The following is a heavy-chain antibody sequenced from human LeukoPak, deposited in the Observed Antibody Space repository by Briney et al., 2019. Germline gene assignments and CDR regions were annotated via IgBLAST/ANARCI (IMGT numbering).Heavy chain of an antibody. D-gene: IGHD3-3*01. CDR3: ARVYNRGSGYENWFDP. CDR1: GYTFTGYG. CDR2: ISAYNGNT. V-gene: IGHV1-18*01. J-gene: IGHJ5*02. Sequence: ASVKVSCKASGYTFTGYGISWVRQAPGQGLEWMGWISAYNGNTNYAQKVQGRVTMTTDTSTSTAYMELRSLRSDDTAVYYCARVYNRGSGYENWFDPWAREPWSPSPQ.